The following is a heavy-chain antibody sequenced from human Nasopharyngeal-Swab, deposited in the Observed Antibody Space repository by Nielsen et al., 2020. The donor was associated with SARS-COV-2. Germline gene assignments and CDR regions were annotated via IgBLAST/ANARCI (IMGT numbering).Heavy chain of an antibody. J-gene: IGHJ3*02. CDR1: GFSFNNHG. CDR3: AREGPYSGTNVFDI. Sequence: GGSLRLSCPPSGFSFNNHGIHWVRQAPGKLLEWVAFILSDVKTTKYADSVKGRLTISRDKSRNTLYLQMNNLRVEDTAIYYCAREGPYSGTNVFDIWGQGTMVTVSS. D-gene: IGHD5-12*01. V-gene: IGHV3-33*01. CDR2: ILSDVKTT.